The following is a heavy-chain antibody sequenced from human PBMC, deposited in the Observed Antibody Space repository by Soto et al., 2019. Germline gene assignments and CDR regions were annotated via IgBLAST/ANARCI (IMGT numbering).Heavy chain of an antibody. CDR2: ISSSSSYI. V-gene: IGHV3-21*01. CDR3: AAEASGSYSA. D-gene: IGHD1-26*01. CDR1: GFTFSSYS. Sequence: EVQLVESGGGLVKPGGSLRLSCAASGFTFSSYSMSWVRQAPGKGLEWVSSISSSSSYIYYTDAVKGRITISRDNDKISLYLQMHSLRAADTAVYSWAAEASGSYSAWGQGTLVTVSS. J-gene: IGHJ5*02.